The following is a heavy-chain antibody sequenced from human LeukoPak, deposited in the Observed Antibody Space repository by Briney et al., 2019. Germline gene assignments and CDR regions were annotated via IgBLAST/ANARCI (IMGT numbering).Heavy chain of an antibody. D-gene: IGHD4-11*01. J-gene: IGHJ5*02. Sequence: ASVKVSCKASGYTFAGYYIHWVRQAPGQGLEWMGWINPNSGVTNFAQKFQGRVTMTRDTSITSAYMELTRLTSDDTAVYYCARDPIYSNYWFDPWGQGTLVTVSS. V-gene: IGHV1-2*02. CDR1: GYTFAGYY. CDR3: ARDPIYSNYWFDP. CDR2: INPNSGVT.